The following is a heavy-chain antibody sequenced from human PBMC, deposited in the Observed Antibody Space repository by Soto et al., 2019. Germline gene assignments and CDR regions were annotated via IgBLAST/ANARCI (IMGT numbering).Heavy chain of an antibody. J-gene: IGHJ6*02. V-gene: IGHV1-2*02. D-gene: IGHD3-16*01. Sequence: ASVKVSCKASGYTFTGYYMHWVRQAPGQGLEWMGWINPNSGGTNYAQKFQGGVTMTTDTSISTAYMELSRLRSDDTAVYYCARVARGPFRGQFYYGMDIWGQGTTVTVSS. CDR2: INPNSGGT. CDR3: ARVARGPFRGQFYYGMDI. CDR1: GYTFTGYY.